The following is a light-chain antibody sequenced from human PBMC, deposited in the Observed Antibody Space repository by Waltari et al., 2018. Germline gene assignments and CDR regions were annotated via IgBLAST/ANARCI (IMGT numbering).Light chain of an antibody. CDR1: SLRTYY. CDR2: TKD. CDR3: NSRDIGGHHLWV. V-gene: IGLV3-19*01. J-gene: IGLJ3*02. Sequence: SSELTQDPAVSVALGQTVRITCQGDSLRTYYANWYLLRPGQAPTLVIYTKDSRPSGIPDRFSCSSSGETASWTITGAQAEDEGDYYCNSRDIGGHHLWVFGGGTKLTVL.